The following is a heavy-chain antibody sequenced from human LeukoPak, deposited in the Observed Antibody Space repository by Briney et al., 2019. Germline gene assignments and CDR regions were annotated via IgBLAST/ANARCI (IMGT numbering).Heavy chain of an antibody. Sequence: KFSSKASGYTFTSYDINWVRQATGQGLMWLGWMNPHSGNTGYAQKFQGRVTMTRSTSISTAYMELSSLRSEDPAVYYCSRVKVGDSSDYWGQGTLVTVSS. V-gene: IGHV1-8*01. J-gene: IGHJ4*02. CDR2: MNPHSGNT. CDR3: SRVKVGDSSDY. D-gene: IGHD1-26*01. CDR1: GYTFTSYD.